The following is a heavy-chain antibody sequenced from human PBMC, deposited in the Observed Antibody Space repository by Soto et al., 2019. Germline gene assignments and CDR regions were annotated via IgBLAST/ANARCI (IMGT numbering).Heavy chain of an antibody. CDR2: IIPVLDTI. V-gene: IGHV1-69*06. Sequence: QVQLVQSGPEVKKPGSSVNISCTAPKTTFSDYGLNWVRQAPGQGLEWMGGIIPVLDTINYAQKFQGRVTINADKSSNTVYMAVSSLTSEDTAVYYCASGTLFCAGDCYFEHWGLGTVVTVSS. J-gene: IGHJ4*02. CDR3: ASGTLFCAGDCYFEH. D-gene: IGHD2-21*02. CDR1: KTTFSDYG.